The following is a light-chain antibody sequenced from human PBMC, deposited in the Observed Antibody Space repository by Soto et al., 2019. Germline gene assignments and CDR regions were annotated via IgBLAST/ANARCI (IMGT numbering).Light chain of an antibody. J-gene: IGLJ2*01. CDR2: STN. V-gene: IGLV1-44*01. Sequence: QSVLTQSPSASGTPGQWVAISCSGSSSNIGSHNVNWYQQIPGTAPKLLIYSTNQRPSGIPDRFSGSKSGTSASLAISGLQSEDETDYFCAAWDDSLNDVVFGGGTKLTVL. CDR3: AAWDDSLNDVV. CDR1: SSNIGSHN.